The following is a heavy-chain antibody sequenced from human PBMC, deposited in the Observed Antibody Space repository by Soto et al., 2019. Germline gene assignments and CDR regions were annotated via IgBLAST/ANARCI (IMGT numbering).Heavy chain of an antibody. Sequence: QVQLQQSGPGLVKPSQTLSLTCAISGDSVSSDSATWNWIRQSPSRGLEWLGRTYYRSKWYNDYAVSVKGRITINPDTSKNQFSLQLNSVTPEDTAIYYCARDSCTNGVCYRSSDHWGQGTLVSVSS. D-gene: IGHD2-8*01. CDR1: GDSVSSDSAT. V-gene: IGHV6-1*01. CDR3: ARDSCTNGVCYRSSDH. J-gene: IGHJ4*02. CDR2: TYYRSKWYN.